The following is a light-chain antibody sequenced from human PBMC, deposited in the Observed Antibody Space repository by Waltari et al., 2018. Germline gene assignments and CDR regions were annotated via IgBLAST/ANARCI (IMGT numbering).Light chain of an antibody. CDR1: SSDIGAFDL. Sequence: QSALAQPASVSGSPGQSITIPCTGSSSDIGAFDLVSWYQQHPGRAPRLIIRNVSERPSGVPQRFSGSKSGNTASLTISSLRSEDESLYFCSSFTTGSTGLFGGGTKLTVL. CDR2: NVS. J-gene: IGLJ2*01. CDR3: SSFTTGSTGL. V-gene: IGLV2-14*03.